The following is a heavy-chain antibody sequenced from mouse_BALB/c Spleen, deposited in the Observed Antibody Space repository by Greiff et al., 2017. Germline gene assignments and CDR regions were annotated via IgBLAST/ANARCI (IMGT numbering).Heavy chain of an antibody. CDR1: GFTFSNYW. Sequence: EVKLVESGGGLVQPGGSMKLSCVASGFTFSNYWMNWVRQSPEKGLEWVAEIRLKSNNYATHYAESVKGRFTISRDDSKSSVYLQMNNLRAEDTGIYYCTRRRDLYYDYAMDYWGQGNSVTVSS. CDR3: TRRRDLYYDYAMDY. J-gene: IGHJ4*01. CDR2: IRLKSNNYAT. D-gene: IGHD1-1*01. V-gene: IGHV6-6*02.